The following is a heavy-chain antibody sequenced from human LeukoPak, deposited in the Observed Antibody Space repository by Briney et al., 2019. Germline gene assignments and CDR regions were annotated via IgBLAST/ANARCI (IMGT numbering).Heavy chain of an antibody. J-gene: IGHJ4*02. CDR1: GFTVSSNY. V-gene: IGHV3-66*02. D-gene: IGHD6-6*01. CDR2: IYSGGST. Sequence: GRSLRLSCAASGFTVSSNYMSWVRQAPGKGLEWVSVIYSGGSTYYADSVKGRFTISRDNSKNTLYLQMNSLRAEDTAVYYCARLYSSSSSYYFDYWGQGTLVTVSS. CDR3: ARLYSSSSSYYFDY.